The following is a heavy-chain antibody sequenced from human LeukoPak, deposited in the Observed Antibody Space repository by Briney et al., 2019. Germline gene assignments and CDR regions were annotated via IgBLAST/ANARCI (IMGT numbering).Heavy chain of an antibody. Sequence: KPGGSLRLSCAASGFTFSSYSMNWVRQAPGKGLEWVSSISSSSSYIYYADSVKGRFTISRDNAKNSLYLQMNSLRAEDTAVYYCARGSPPRRNYDSRGYYSYYFDYWGQGTLVTVSS. CDR3: ARGSPPRRNYDSRGYYSYYFDY. D-gene: IGHD3-22*01. CDR2: ISSSSSYI. J-gene: IGHJ4*02. V-gene: IGHV3-21*01. CDR1: GFTFSSYS.